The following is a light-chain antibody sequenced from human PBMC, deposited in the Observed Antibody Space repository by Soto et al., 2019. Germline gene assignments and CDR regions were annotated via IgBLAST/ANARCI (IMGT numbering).Light chain of an antibody. V-gene: IGKV4-1*01. CDR3: QQYYSTPLT. Sequence: DIVMTQSPNSLAVSLGERATINCKSSQSVLYSSNNQNYLAWYQQKPGQPPKLLIYWASTRESGVPDRFSGSGSGADFPLTISSQQAEDVAVYYCQQYYSTPLTFGQGTKVEIK. J-gene: IGKJ1*01. CDR1: QSVLYSSNNQNY. CDR2: WAS.